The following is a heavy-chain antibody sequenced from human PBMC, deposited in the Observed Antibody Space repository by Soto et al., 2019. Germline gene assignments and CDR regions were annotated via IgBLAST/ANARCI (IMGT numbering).Heavy chain of an antibody. CDR3: ARVRYYYDSSGYPSPFDY. CDR1: GGTFSSYA. CDR2: IIPIFGTA. V-gene: IGHV1-69*13. Sequence: SVKVSCKASGGTFSSYAISWVRQAPGQGLEWMGGIIPIFGTANYAQKFQGRVTITADESTSTAYMELSSLRSEDTAVYYCARVRYYYDSSGYPSPFDYWGQGTLVTVSS. D-gene: IGHD3-22*01. J-gene: IGHJ4*02.